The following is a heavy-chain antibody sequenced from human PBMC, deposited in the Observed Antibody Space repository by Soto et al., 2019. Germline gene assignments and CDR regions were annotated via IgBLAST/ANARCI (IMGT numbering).Heavy chain of an antibody. Sequence: PSETLSLTCTVSGGSISSGDYYWSRIRQPPGKGLEWIGFIYYSGTTNYKPSLKSRVTMSVDTSKNEFSLRLTSVTAADTAVYYCARDSSAYFDYWGQGTLVTVSS. J-gene: IGHJ4*02. D-gene: IGHD6-25*01. CDR3: ARDSSAYFDY. CDR1: GGSISSGDYY. V-gene: IGHV4-61*08. CDR2: IYYSGTT.